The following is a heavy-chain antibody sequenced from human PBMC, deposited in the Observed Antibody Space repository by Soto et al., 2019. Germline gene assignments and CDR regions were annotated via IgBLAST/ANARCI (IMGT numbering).Heavy chain of an antibody. CDR1: GGSISSYY. CDR3: ARDHEGWFDP. Sequence: QVQLQESGPGLVKPSETLSLTCTVSGGSISSYYWSWIRQPPGKGLEWIGYIYYSGSTNYNPSLKSRVTISVDTSKNQFSLKLSSVTAADTAVYYCARDHEGWFDPWGQGTLVTVSS. J-gene: IGHJ5*02. V-gene: IGHV4-59*01. CDR2: IYYSGST.